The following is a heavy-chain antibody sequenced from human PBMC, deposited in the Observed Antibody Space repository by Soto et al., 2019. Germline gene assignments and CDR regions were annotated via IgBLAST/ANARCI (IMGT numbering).Heavy chain of an antibody. CDR3: VRVMAYYYDSSGYYGYYFDY. D-gene: IGHD3-22*01. Sequence: TLSLTCTVSGGSVSSGSYYWSWIRQPPGKGLEWIGYIYYSGSTNYNPSLKSRVTISVDTSKNQFSLKLSSVTAADTAVYYCVRVMAYYYDSSGYYGYYFDYWGQGTLVTVSS. CDR1: GGSVSSGSYY. CDR2: IYYSGST. J-gene: IGHJ4*02. V-gene: IGHV4-61*01.